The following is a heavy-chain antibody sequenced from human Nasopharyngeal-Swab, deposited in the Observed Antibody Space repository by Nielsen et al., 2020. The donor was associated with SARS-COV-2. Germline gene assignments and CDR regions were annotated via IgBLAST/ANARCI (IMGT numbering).Heavy chain of an antibody. CDR3: ARDLVTDGMDV. V-gene: IGHV3-48*03. J-gene: IGHJ6*02. CDR2: ISSSGSTI. Sequence: GGSLRLSCAASGFTFSSYEMNWVRQAPGKGLEWVSYISSSGSTIYYADSVKGRFTISRDNAKNSLYLQMNSLRAEDTAVYYCARDLVTDGMDVWGQGTTVTVSS. CDR1: GFTFSSYE.